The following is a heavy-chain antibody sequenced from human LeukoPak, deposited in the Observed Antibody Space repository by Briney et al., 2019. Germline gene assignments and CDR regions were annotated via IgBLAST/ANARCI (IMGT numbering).Heavy chain of an antibody. CDR2: IYRGGST. Sequence: GGSLRLSGAASGFSVSNNYMSWVRQAPGKGLEWVSVIYRGGSTFYADSVKGRFTISRDNSKNTQYLQMNSLRAEDTAVYYCASDSYSPEYFQHWGQGTLVTVSS. CDR3: ASDSYSPEYFQH. V-gene: IGHV3-66*01. CDR1: GFSVSNNY. D-gene: IGHD2-15*01. J-gene: IGHJ1*01.